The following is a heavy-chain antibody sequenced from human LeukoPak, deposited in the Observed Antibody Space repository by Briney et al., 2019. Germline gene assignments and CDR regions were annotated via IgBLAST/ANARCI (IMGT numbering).Heavy chain of an antibody. D-gene: IGHD3-10*01. CDR3: ASTSTVWFGELFEDYYGMDV. J-gene: IGHJ6*02. CDR2: FSVGGGST. V-gene: IGHV3-23*01. Sequence: PGGSLRLSCAASGFTFSSYAMSWVRQAPGKGLEWVSTFSVGGGSTYYADSVKGRFTISRDNSKNTLYLQMNSLRAEDTAVYYCASTSTVWFGELFEDYYGMDVWGQGTTVTVSS. CDR1: GFTFSSYA.